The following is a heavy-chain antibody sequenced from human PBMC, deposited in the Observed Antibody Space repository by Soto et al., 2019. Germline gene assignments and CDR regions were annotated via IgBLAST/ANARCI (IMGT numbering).Heavy chain of an antibody. J-gene: IGHJ5*02. Sequence: GESLKISCKGSGYTFTNYWISWVRQVPGKGLEWMGRIDPSDSYTNYSPSFQGHVTISADKSISTAYLQWSSLKASDTAMYYCAKTYYYDSAGYYAPFDTWGQGTLVTVSS. D-gene: IGHD3-22*01. CDR2: IDPSDSYT. CDR1: GYTFTNYW. V-gene: IGHV5-10-1*01. CDR3: AKTYYYDSAGYYAPFDT.